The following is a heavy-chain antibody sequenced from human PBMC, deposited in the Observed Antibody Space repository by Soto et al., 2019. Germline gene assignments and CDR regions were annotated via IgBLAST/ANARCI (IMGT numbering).Heavy chain of an antibody. CDR1: GGSISSSSYY. CDR2: ISYSGGT. CDR3: EGGITGTLRDYYFDY. D-gene: IGHD1-20*01. J-gene: IGHJ4*02. V-gene: IGHV4-39*01. Sequence: QLQLQESGPGLVKPSETLSLTCTVSGGSISSSSYYWGWIRQPPGKGLEWIGSISYSGGTNYNPSLKSRITMSVDTSKNEFSLKLTSVTAADTAVYYCEGGITGTLRDYYFDYWGQGTLVTVSS.